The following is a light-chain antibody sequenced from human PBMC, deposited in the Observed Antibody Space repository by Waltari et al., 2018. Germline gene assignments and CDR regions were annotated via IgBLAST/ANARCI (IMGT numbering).Light chain of an antibody. J-gene: IGKJ1*01. Sequence: DLVMTQSPVSLPVRLGQPASISCRSSYTLLNTDGNIYLNWFHQRPGQSPRRLIYQVSERDSGVPDRFRGSGSGTDFTLEITRVEAEDVGIYYCRQGVRPWTFGQGTKVQI. V-gene: IGKV2-30*01. CDR1: YTLLNTDGNIY. CDR3: RQGVRPWT. CDR2: QVS.